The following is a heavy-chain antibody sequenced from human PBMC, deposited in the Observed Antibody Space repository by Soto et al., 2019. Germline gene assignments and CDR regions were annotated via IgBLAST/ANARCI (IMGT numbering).Heavy chain of an antibody. CDR3: ARDQTVLDY. J-gene: IGHJ4*02. V-gene: IGHV1-18*04. CDR1: GYTFTSYA. Sequence: QVQLVQSGAEVKKPGASVKVSCKASGYTFTSYAFNWVRQAPGQGLEWMGWISAYSGNTNYAQKFQGRVTMTKDTSTSTAYMELRSMRSDDTAVYYCARDQTVLDYWGQGTLVTVSS. D-gene: IGHD4-17*01. CDR2: ISAYSGNT.